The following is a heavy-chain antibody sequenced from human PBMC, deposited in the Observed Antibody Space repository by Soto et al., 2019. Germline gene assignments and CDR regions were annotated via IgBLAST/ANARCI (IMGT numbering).Heavy chain of an antibody. J-gene: IGHJ4*02. D-gene: IGHD1-1*01. Sequence: QITLKESGPPLVKPTQTVALTCTFSGFSLTTSGVGVGWIRQPPGKALEWLAVIYWDDDKRYSPSLKSRLTIXKXXSKTQVVLTMSNMDPVDTATYYCAHLHYWDAALGYWGQGTLVTVSS. CDR3: AHLHYWDAALGY. CDR1: GFSLTTSGVG. V-gene: IGHV2-5*02. CDR2: IYWDDDK.